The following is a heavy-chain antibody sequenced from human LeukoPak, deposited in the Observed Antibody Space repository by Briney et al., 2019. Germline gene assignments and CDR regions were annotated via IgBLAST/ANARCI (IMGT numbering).Heavy chain of an antibody. J-gene: IGHJ5*02. CDR2: IYHSGST. CDR3: ARVGDIVVVPAAIPNWFDP. CDR1: GGSISSSNW. V-gene: IGHV4-4*02. Sequence: TSETLSLTCAVSGGSISSSNWWSWVRQPPGKGLEWIGEIYHSGSTNYNPSLKSRVTISVDKSKNQFSLKLSSVTAADTAVYYCARVGDIVVVPAAIPNWFDPWGQGTLVTASS. D-gene: IGHD2-2*01.